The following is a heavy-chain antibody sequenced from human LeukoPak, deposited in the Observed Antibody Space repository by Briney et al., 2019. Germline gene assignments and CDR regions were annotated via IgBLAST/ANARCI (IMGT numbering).Heavy chain of an antibody. CDR3: AREVTVTPTRPYYYYYYMDV. V-gene: IGHV3-30*04. CDR1: GFTFSSYA. D-gene: IGHD4-11*01. CDR2: ISYDGSNK. Sequence: GGSLRLSCAASGFTFSSYAMHWVRQAPGKGLEWVAVISYDGSNKYYADSVKGRFTISRDNSKNTLYLQMNSLRAEDTAVYHCAREVTVTPTRPYYYYYYMDVWGKGTTVTVSS. J-gene: IGHJ6*03.